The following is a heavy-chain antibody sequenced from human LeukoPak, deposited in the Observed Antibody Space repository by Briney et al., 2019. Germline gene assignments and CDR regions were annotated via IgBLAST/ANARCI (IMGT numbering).Heavy chain of an antibody. CDR1: GSSINGHW. Sequence: SETLSLTCTVSGSSINGHWWSWIRQPPGKGLEWIGFIYFNGNILYNPFLKSRVTLSVDTFINQFSLSLTSVTAADTAVYYCAGLHFASAEEFDPWGQGTLVTVSS. J-gene: IGHJ5*02. CDR3: AGLHFASAEEFDP. CDR2: IYFNGNI. V-gene: IGHV4-59*08. D-gene: IGHD6-25*01.